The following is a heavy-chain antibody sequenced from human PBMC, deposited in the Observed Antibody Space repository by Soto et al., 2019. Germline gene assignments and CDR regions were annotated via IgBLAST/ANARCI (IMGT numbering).Heavy chain of an antibody. CDR1: GFTFSSYA. D-gene: IGHD2-15*01. CDR2: ISGSGGST. Sequence: GGSLRLSCAASGFTFSSYAMSWVRQAPGEGVEWVSAISGSGGSTYYADSVKGRFTISRDNSKNTLYLQMNSLRAEDTAVYYCAKGGGEGYCSGGSCYGAYYYYYMDVWGKGTTVTVSS. J-gene: IGHJ6*03. V-gene: IGHV3-23*01. CDR3: AKGGGEGYCSGGSCYGAYYYYYMDV.